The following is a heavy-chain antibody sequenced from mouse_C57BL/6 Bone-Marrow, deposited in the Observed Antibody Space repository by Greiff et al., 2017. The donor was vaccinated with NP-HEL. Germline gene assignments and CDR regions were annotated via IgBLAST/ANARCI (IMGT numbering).Heavy chain of an antibody. CDR3: AYYYGSSYPYWYFDV. CDR2: IYPRDGST. J-gene: IGHJ1*03. D-gene: IGHD1-1*01. Sequence: QVQLQQSGPELVKPGASVKLSCKASGYTFTSYDINWVKQRPGQGLEWIGWIYPRDGSTKYNEKFKGKATLTVDTSSSTAYMELHSLTSEDSAVYFCAYYYGSSYPYWYFDVWGTGTTVTVSS. CDR1: GYTFTSYD. V-gene: IGHV1-85*01.